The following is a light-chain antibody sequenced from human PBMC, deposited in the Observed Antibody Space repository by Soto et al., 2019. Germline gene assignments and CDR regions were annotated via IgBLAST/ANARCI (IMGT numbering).Light chain of an antibody. Sequence: QSALTQPASVSGSPGQSITISCTGTSSDGGRYNLVSWYQQHPGKAPKLMIYEGSKRPSGVSNRFSGSKSGNTASLTISGLQAEDEADYYCCSYAGSSTGVFGGGTKPAVL. CDR2: EGS. CDR1: SSDGGRYNL. CDR3: CSYAGSSTGV. V-gene: IGLV2-23*01. J-gene: IGLJ3*02.